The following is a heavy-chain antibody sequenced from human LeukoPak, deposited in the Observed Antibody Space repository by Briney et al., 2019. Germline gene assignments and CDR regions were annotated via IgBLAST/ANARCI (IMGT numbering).Heavy chain of an antibody. CDR2: ISWNSGSI. CDR1: GFTFDDYA. D-gene: IGHD6-13*01. V-gene: IGHV3-9*01. Sequence: GGSLRLSCAASGFTFDDYAMHWVRQAPGKGLEWVSGISWNSGSIGYADSVKGRFTISRDNAKNSLYLQMNSLRAEDTALYYCAKDMSSSWYLTFDYWGQGTLVTVSS. CDR3: AKDMSSSWYLTFDY. J-gene: IGHJ4*02.